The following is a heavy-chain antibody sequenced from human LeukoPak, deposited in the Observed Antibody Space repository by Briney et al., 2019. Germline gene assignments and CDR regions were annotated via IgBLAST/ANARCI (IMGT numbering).Heavy chain of an antibody. CDR3: AREVGREYYFDY. D-gene: IGHD3-10*01. CDR1: GFTFSSYF. Sequence: PGGSLRLSCAASGFTFSSYFMHWVRQAPGKGLEWVAVIWYDGSNKYYADSVKGRFTISRDNSKNTPYLQMNSLRAEDTAVYYCAREVGREYYFDYWGQGILVTVSS. J-gene: IGHJ4*02. V-gene: IGHV3-33*01. CDR2: IWYDGSNK.